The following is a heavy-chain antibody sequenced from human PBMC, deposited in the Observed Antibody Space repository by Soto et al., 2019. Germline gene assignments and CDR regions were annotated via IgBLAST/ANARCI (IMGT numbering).Heavy chain of an antibody. CDR1: GYTFTTYG. D-gene: IGHD4-17*01. Sequence: QVQLVQSGAEVKKPGASVKVSCKASGYTFTTYGITWVRQATGHGLEWMGWISAYSGNTNYAQKLQGRLTVTTDTSTNTAYMDLRSLRSDDTAVYYCARVVKAGDYGDYGRYYFDYWGHVTLVTVSS. CDR2: ISAYSGNT. J-gene: IGHJ4*01. CDR3: ARVVKAGDYGDYGRYYFDY. V-gene: IGHV1-18*04.